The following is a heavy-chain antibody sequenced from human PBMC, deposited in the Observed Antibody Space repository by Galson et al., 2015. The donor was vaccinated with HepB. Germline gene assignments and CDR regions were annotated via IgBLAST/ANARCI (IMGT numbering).Heavy chain of an antibody. CDR3: AADCSTMVRGVYGAGYYYYYGMDV. CDR2: IVVGSGNT. J-gene: IGHJ6*02. CDR1: GFTFTSSA. D-gene: IGHD3-10*01. V-gene: IGHV1-58*02. Sequence: SVKVSCKASGFTFTSSAMQWVRRARGQRLEWIGWIVVGSGNTNYAQKFQERVTITRDMSTSTAYMELSSLRSEDTAVYYCAADCSTMVRGVYGAGYYYYYGMDVWGQGTTVTVSS.